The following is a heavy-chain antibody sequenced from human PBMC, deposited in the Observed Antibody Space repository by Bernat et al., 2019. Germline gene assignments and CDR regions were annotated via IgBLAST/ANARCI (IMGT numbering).Heavy chain of an antibody. CDR3: AKPRSGGWYLFDY. CDR1: GFTFSNYA. CDR2: IHGSGSTT. D-gene: IGHD6-13*01. J-gene: IGHJ4*02. Sequence: EVQLLESGGGLIQPGGSLRLSCAASGFTFSNYAMNWVRQAPGKGLEWVSGIHGSGSTTYYAESVKGRFTISRDNSNNTLYLQMNSLRAEDTAISFCAKPRSGGWYLFDYWGQGALVTVSS. V-gene: IGHV3-23*01.